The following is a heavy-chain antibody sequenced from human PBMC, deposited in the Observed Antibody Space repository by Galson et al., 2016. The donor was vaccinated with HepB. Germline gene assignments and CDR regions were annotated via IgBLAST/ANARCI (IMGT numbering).Heavy chain of an antibody. CDR2: IIPIYGTT. V-gene: IGHV1-69*05. CDR1: GGTFGTYA. J-gene: IGHJ4*02. CDR3: AREGVDLGATVPHFES. Sequence: SVKVSCKASGGTFGTYAISWVRQAPGQGLDWMGGIIPIYGTTHYAQKFQGRLTLTTDTSTKMFYLELSSLNPEDTAIYYCAREGVDLGATVPHFESWGQGSLVAVSS. D-gene: IGHD5-12*01.